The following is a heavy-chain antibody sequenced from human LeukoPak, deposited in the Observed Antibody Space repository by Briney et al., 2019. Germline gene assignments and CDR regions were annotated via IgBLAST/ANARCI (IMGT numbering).Heavy chain of an antibody. CDR3: ARDSFRGSYSDY. V-gene: IGHV3-48*03. Sequence: GGSLRLSCAASEFTFTSYEMNWVRQAPGKGLEWVSYISSSGSTIYYADSVKGRFTIPRDNAKNSLYLQMNSLRAGDTAVYYCARDSFRGSYSDYWGQGTLVTVSS. D-gene: IGHD1-26*01. J-gene: IGHJ4*02. CDR1: EFTFTSYE. CDR2: ISSSGSTI.